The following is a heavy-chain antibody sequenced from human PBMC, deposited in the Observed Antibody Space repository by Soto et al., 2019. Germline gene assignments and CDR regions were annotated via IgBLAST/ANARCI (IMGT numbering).Heavy chain of an antibody. CDR1: GGSISSYY. V-gene: IGHV4-59*01. D-gene: IGHD3-10*01. CDR3: ARDRGVRGVTSAGLGFDP. Sequence: KPSETLSLTCTVSGGSISSYYWTWIRQSPGKGLEWIGYIYYSGSTNYNPSLKSRVTISGDTSKNQFSLKLSSVTAADTAVYYWARDRGVRGVTSAGLGFDPWGQGTLVTVSS. J-gene: IGHJ5*02. CDR2: IYYSGST.